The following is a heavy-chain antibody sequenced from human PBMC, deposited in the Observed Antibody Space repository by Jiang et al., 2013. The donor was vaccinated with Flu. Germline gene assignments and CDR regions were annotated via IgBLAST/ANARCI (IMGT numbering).Heavy chain of an antibody. CDR1: GYPFTAYS. CDR3: ARGSGNSGWYAGDKTDY. V-gene: IGHV7-4-1*02. CDR2: INTNTGNP. J-gene: IGHJ4*02. D-gene: IGHD6-19*01. Sequence: VQSGSELKEPGASVKVSCKASGYPFTAYSVNWVRQAPGRGLEWMGWINTNTGNPTYAQDFTGRFASRWIPLSARHICRSVASRLGDTAVYYCARGSGNSGWYAGDKTDYWGQGTLVTVSS.